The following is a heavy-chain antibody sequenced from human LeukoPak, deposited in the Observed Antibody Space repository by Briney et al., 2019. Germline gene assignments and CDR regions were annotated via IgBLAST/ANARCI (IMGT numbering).Heavy chain of an antibody. J-gene: IGHJ4*02. D-gene: IGHD1-26*01. CDR2: IRSKANSYAT. CDR1: RFTFSGSA. Sequence: GGSLRLSCAASRFTFSGSAMHWVRQASGKGLEWVGRIRSKANSYATAYAASVKGRFTISRDDSKNTAYLQMNSLKTEDTAVYYCTRLEWELLGDYWGQGTLVTVSS. V-gene: IGHV3-73*01. CDR3: TRLEWELLGDY.